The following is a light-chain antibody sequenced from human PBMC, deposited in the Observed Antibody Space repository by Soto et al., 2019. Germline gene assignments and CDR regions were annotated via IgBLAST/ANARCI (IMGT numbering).Light chain of an antibody. Sequence: QSALTQPPSASGSPGQSVAISCTGTSSDVGGQNYVSWYQQHPGKAPKLIIYAVTERPSGVPGRFSGSKSGNTASLTVSGLQTEDEAHYYCSSHAGNNNYVFGTGTKVTVL. CDR2: AVT. CDR3: SSHAGNNNYV. CDR1: SSDVGGQNY. J-gene: IGLJ1*01. V-gene: IGLV2-8*01.